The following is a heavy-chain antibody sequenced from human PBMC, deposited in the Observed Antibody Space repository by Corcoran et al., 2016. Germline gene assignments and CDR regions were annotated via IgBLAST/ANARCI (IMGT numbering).Heavy chain of an antibody. J-gene: IGHJ4*02. CDR1: GYSISSGYY. CDR3: ARGSSSSNAPLSYFDY. CDR2: VYHSGST. Sequence: QVQLQESGPGLVKPSETLSLTCTVSGYSISSGYYWGWIRQPPGKGLEWIGSVYHSGSTYYNPSLKSRVTISVDTSKNQFSLKLSSVTAADTAVYYGARGSSSSNAPLSYFDYWGQGTLVTVSS. D-gene: IGHD6-6*01. V-gene: IGHV4-38-2*02.